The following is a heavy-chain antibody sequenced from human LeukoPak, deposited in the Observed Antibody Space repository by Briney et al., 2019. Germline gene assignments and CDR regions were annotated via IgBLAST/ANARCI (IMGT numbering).Heavy chain of an antibody. CDR1: GFTFSSYS. Sequence: PGGSLRLSCAASGFTFSSYSMNWVRQAPGKGLEWVSSISSSSSYIYCADSVKGRFTISRDDAKNSLYLQMNSLRAEDTAVYYCAREGRMIVVSFDYWGQGTLVTVSS. J-gene: IGHJ4*02. CDR3: AREGRMIVVSFDY. D-gene: IGHD3-22*01. V-gene: IGHV3-21*01. CDR2: ISSSSSYI.